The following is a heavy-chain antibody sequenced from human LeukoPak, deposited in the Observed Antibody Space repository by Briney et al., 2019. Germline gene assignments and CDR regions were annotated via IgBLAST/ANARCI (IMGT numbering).Heavy chain of an antibody. CDR2: MNPNSGNT. D-gene: IGHD6-13*01. CDR3: AREWAGSSWFTYYYYGMDV. V-gene: IGHV1-8*01. CDR1: GYTFTSYD. J-gene: IGHJ6*02. Sequence: ASVKVSCKASGYTFTSYDINWVRQATGQGLEWMGWMNPNSGNTGYAQKFQGRVTMTRNTSISTAYMELSSLRSEDTAVYYCAREWAGSSWFTYYYYGMDVWGQGTTVTVSS.